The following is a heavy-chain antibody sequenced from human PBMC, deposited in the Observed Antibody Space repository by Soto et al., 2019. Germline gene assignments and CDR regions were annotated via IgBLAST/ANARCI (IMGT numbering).Heavy chain of an antibody. J-gene: IGHJ4*02. V-gene: IGHV3-30-3*01. CDR1: GFTFSNYA. CDR3: AREDTGSFDY. D-gene: IGHD2-8*02. CDR2: ISYDGSNK. Sequence: QVQLVESGGGVVQPGRSLRLSCAASGFTFSNYAMHWVRQAPGKGLEWVAVISYDGSNKYYADSVKGRFTMSRDNSKNTMSVQMNSLRAEDTAVYYCAREDTGSFDYWGQRTLVTVSS.